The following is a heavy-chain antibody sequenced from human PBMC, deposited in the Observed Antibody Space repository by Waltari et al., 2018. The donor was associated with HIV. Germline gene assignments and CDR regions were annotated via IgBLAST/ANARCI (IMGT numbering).Heavy chain of an antibody. Sequence: EVQLLESGGGLVQPGGSLRLSCAASGFTFSSYAMSWVRQAPGKGVVWVSVISGIGGRKYYADSWKGRFTSASDNSKNTLYLQMNSLRAEDTAVYYCARPLVIVRVDAFDIWGQGTMVTVSS. CDR3: ARPLVIVRVDAFDI. D-gene: IGHD2-21*01. V-gene: IGHV3-23*01. CDR2: ISGIGGRK. CDR1: GFTFSSYA. J-gene: IGHJ3*02.